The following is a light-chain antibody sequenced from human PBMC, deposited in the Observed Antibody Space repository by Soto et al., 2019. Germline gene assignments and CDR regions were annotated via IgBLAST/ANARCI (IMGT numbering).Light chain of an antibody. V-gene: IGKV1-5*01. CDR2: DAS. J-gene: IGKJ4*01. CDR1: QSISSW. CDR3: QQYSTYPRT. Sequence: DIQMTQSPATLSASLGDRVTITCRASQSISSWLAWYQQKPGKAPKLLIYDASSLESGVPSRFSGGGSGTEFTLTISSLQPDDFATYYCQQYSTYPRTFGGGTKVDIK.